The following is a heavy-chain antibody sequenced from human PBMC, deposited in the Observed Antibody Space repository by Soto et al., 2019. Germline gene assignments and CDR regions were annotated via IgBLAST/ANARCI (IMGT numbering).Heavy chain of an antibody. CDR1: GYIFTDYH. J-gene: IGHJ5*02. Sequence: QVQLVQSGAEVKKPGASVKVSCKASGYIFTDYHIHWVRQAPGQGLEFMGWINTDNGGAGSAQQFQGRVTVTRDTAISTVYPELSNLRSDVTAVYFCAKERGSHSLRPSFTGFDTWGQGTLITVSS. CDR3: AKERGSHSLRPSFTGFDT. CDR2: INTDNGGA. V-gene: IGHV1-2*02. D-gene: IGHD6-13*01.